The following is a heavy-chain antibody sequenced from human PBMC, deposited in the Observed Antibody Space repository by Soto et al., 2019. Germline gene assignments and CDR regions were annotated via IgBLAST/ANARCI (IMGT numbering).Heavy chain of an antibody. V-gene: IGHV1-18*01. D-gene: IGHD4-17*01. CDR2: ISAYNGNT. Sequence: ASVKVSCKASGYTFSSHGISWVGQAPGQGLEWMGWISAYNGNTNYAQKLQGRVTMTTDTSTSTAYMELRSLRSDDTAVYYCARAVDYGDYPFDYWGQGTLVTVSS. J-gene: IGHJ4*02. CDR3: ARAVDYGDYPFDY. CDR1: GYTFSSHG.